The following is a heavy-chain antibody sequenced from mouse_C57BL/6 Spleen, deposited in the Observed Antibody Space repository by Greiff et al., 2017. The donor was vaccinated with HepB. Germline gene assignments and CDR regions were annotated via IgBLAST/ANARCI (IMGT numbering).Heavy chain of an antibody. CDR2: INYDGSST. J-gene: IGHJ2*01. CDR1: GFTFSDYY. Sequence: EVQRVESEGGLVQPGSSMKLSCTASGFTFSDYYMAWVRQVPEKGLEWVANINYDGSSTYYLDSLKSRFIISRDNAKNILYLQMSSLKSEDTATYYCARSVVASYFDYWGQGTTLTVSS. D-gene: IGHD1-1*01. CDR3: ARSVVASYFDY. V-gene: IGHV5-16*01.